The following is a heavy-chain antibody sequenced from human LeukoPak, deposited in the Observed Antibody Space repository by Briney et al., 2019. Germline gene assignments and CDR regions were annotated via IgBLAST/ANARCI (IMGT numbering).Heavy chain of an antibody. D-gene: IGHD3-10*01. J-gene: IGHJ6*02. CDR3: ARALWSGPVYYGMDV. V-gene: IGHV3-21*01. Sequence: PGGSLRLSCAASGFTVSNYNLYWVRQAPGKGLEWVSSISSTSSYIYYADSMKGRFTISRDNAKNSLYLQMNSLRAEDTAVYYCARALWSGPVYYGMDVWGQGTTVTVSS. CDR2: ISSTSSYI. CDR1: GFTVSNYN.